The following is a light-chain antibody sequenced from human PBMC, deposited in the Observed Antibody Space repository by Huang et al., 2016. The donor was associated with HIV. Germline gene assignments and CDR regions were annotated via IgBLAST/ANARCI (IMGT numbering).Light chain of an antibody. Sequence: EIVLTQSPATLSLSPGERATLSCRASQSVSSYLAWYQHKPGQAPRLLIYEASNRATGIPARFSGSGSGTDFTLTISSLEPEDFAVYYCQQRSNWRTFGQGTKVEIK. V-gene: IGKV3-11*01. CDR3: QQRSNWRT. CDR1: QSVSSY. CDR2: EAS. J-gene: IGKJ1*01.